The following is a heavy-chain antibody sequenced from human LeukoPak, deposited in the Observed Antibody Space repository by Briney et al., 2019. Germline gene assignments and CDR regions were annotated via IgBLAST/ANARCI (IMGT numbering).Heavy chain of an antibody. V-gene: IGHV4-59*08. J-gene: IGHJ4*02. Sequence: GGATYNPSLKSRVTISVDTSRNQISLKLRYVTAADTAVYYCARHTTILSSWSYWGQGALVTVSS. D-gene: IGHD6-13*01. CDR3: ARHTTILSSWSY. CDR2: GGA.